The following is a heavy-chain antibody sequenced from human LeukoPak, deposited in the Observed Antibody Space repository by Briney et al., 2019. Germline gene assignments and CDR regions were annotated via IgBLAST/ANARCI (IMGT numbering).Heavy chain of an antibody. Sequence: SETLSLTCAVSGASLSHHHWNWFRQPPGKGLEWIASVFDNEDANYNPSLESRVTISLDTSKSHVSLRLTSVTAADTAVYFCAKGETVTTSPFDYWGQGILVTVSS. D-gene: IGHD4-17*01. CDR2: VFDNEDA. CDR1: GASLSHHH. J-gene: IGHJ4*02. V-gene: IGHV4-59*11. CDR3: AKGETVTTSPFDY.